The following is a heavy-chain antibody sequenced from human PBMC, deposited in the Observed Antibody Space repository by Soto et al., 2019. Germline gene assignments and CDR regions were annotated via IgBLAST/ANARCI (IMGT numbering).Heavy chain of an antibody. D-gene: IGHD1-1*01. CDR2: IYYSGSN. V-gene: IGHV4-31*03. Sequence: SETLSLTCTVSGGSISSGGYYWSWIRQHPGKGLEWIGYIYYSGSNYYNPSLKSRVTISVDTSKNQFSLKLSSVTAADTAVYYCASGLSQRYYFYYWGQGTVVTVSS. CDR1: GGSISSGGYY. J-gene: IGHJ4*02. CDR3: ASGLSQRYYFYY.